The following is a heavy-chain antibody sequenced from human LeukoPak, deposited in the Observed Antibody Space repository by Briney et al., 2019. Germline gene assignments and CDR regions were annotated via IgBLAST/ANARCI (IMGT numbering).Heavy chain of an antibody. Sequence: PGGSLRLSCAASGFTFSSYWMSWVRQAPGKGLEWVANIKQDGSAKYYMDSVKGRFTISRDNSKNTLYLQMNSLRAEDTAVYYCARGGLSTRFRFDPWGQGTLVTVSS. CDR1: GFTFSSYW. D-gene: IGHD2/OR15-2a*01. V-gene: IGHV3-7*01. J-gene: IGHJ5*02. CDR2: IKQDGSAK. CDR3: ARGGLSTRFRFDP.